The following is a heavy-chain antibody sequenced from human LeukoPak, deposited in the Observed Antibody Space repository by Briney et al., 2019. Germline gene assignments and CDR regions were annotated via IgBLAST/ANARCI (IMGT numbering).Heavy chain of an antibody. Sequence: ASVKVSCKASGYTFTGYYMHWVRQAPGQGLEWMGWVNPNSGGTNYAQKFQGKVTMTRDTSISTAYMELSRLRSDDTAVYYCARSLRSFGVVIQRFDPWGQGTLVTVSS. CDR1: GYTFTGYY. V-gene: IGHV1-2*02. CDR3: ARSLRSFGVVIQRFDP. CDR2: VNPNSGGT. J-gene: IGHJ5*02. D-gene: IGHD3-3*01.